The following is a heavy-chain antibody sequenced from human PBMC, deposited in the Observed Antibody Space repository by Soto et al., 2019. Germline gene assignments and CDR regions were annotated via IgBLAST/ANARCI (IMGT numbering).Heavy chain of an antibody. CDR2: IWYAGSNK. J-gene: IGHJ6*02. V-gene: IGHV3-33*01. CDR1: GFTFSSYG. Sequence: GGSLRLSCAASGFTFSSYGMHWVRQAPGKGLEWVAVIWYAGSNKYYADSVKGRFTISRDNSKNTLYLQMNSLSAEDTAVYYCARDLIGQGNYYSYGMDVWGQGTTVTVSS. CDR3: ARDLIGQGNYYSYGMDV. D-gene: IGHD3-16*02.